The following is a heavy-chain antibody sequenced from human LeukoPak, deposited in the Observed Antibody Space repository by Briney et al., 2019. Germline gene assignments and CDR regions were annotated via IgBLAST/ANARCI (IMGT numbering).Heavy chain of an antibody. CDR1: GFTFSNYA. J-gene: IGHJ4*02. D-gene: IGHD6-13*01. CDR2: ISYDGSNK. CDR3: ARVHSSSWYCCSDY. V-gene: IGHV3-30-3*01. Sequence: TGGSRRLSCAASGFTFSNYAMHWVRQAPGKGLEWLALISYDGSNKYYADSVKGRFTFSRDNSKNTLYLQMNSLRPEDTAVYYCARVHSSSWYCCSDYWGLGTLVTVSS.